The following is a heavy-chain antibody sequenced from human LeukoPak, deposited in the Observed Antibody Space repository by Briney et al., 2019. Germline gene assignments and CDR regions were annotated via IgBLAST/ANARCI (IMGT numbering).Heavy chain of an antibody. CDR3: VRQGLQSGTYPAY. D-gene: IGHD1-26*01. J-gene: IGHJ4*02. CDR1: GYTFDNYW. V-gene: IGHV5-51*01. CDR2: LYPDGSAT. Sequence: GESLKISCKASGYTFDNYWIGWVRQMPGRGLEWMGMLYPDGSATTYHPSFEGRVTISADKSVTTAYLEWNSLKASDTALYYCVRQGLQSGTYPAYWGPGTLVTVSS.